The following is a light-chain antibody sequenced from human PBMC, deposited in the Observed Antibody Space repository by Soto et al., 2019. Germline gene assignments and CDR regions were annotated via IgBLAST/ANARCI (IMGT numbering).Light chain of an antibody. Sequence: DIVLTQSPATLSVSPWERATLSCRASQSVSSNLAWYQQTPGQAPRRLIYGASTRATGIPGRFSGSGSGTELTLTISSLQSEDFAVYFCQQYNQWPYTFGQGTRLEIK. CDR2: GAS. V-gene: IGKV3-15*01. CDR3: QQYNQWPYT. J-gene: IGKJ2*01. CDR1: QSVSSN.